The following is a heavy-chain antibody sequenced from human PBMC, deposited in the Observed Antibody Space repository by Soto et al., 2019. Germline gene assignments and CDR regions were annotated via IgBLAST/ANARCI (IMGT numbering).Heavy chain of an antibody. CDR1: GGTFSSYT. Sequence: VKVSFKASGGTFSSYTISWVRQAPGQGLEWMGRIIPILGIANYAQKFQGRVTITADKSTSTAYMELSSLRSEDTAVYYCAREDYYDSSWDYWGQGTLVTVSS. CDR2: IIPILGIA. CDR3: AREDYYDSSWDY. V-gene: IGHV1-69*02. D-gene: IGHD3-22*01. J-gene: IGHJ4*02.